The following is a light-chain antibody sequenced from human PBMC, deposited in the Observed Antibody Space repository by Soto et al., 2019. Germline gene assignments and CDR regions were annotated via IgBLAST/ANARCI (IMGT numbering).Light chain of an antibody. V-gene: IGLV2-14*01. CDR3: SSYTTSANYG. J-gene: IGLJ1*01. CDR2: DVS. Sequence: QSALTQPASVSGSPGQSITISCTGTSSDVGAYNYVSWYQQHPGKAPKLMIYDVSNRPSGVSNRFSGSKSGNTASLTISGLQAEDEADYYCSSYTTSANYGFGTGTKVTVL. CDR1: SSDVGAYNY.